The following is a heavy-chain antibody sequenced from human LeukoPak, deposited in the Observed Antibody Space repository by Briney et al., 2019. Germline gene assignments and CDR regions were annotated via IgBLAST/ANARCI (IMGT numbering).Heavy chain of an antibody. CDR1: GFTVSSNY. V-gene: IGHV3-53*01. J-gene: IGHJ4*02. Sequence: GGSLRLSCAASGFTVSSNYMSWVRQAPGKGLEWVSVIYSGGSTYYADSVKGRFTISRDNYKNTLYLQMNSLRAEDTAVYYCARIGCSSTSCPDYFDYWGQGTLVTVSS. CDR3: ARIGCSSTSCPDYFDY. CDR2: IYSGGST. D-gene: IGHD2-2*01.